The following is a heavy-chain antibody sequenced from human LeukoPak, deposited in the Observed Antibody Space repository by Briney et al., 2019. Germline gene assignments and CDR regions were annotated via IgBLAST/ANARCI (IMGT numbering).Heavy chain of an antibody. CDR2: IRYDGSNK. Sequence: GGSLRLSCAASGFTFSSYGMHWVRQAPGKGLEWVAFIRYDGSNKYYADSVKGRFTISRDNSKNTLYLQMNSLRAEDTAVYYCATNSGYCSSTSCPWGQGTLVTVSS. CDR3: ATNSGYCSSTSCP. CDR1: GFTFSSYG. D-gene: IGHD2-2*01. V-gene: IGHV3-30*02. J-gene: IGHJ5*02.